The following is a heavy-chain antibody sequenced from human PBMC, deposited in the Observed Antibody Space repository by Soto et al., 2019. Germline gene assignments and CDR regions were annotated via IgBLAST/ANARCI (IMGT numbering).Heavy chain of an antibody. CDR3: ARDENMSGMDD. J-gene: IGHJ6*02. CDR1: GGSISTNH. Sequence: SETLSLTCTASGGSISTNHWTWIRQPPGKGLEWIGYIYYRGSTTYNPYLKSRVSISVDTSKNQFSLKLRPVTAADTAVYYCARDENMSGMDDWGQGTTVTVSS. V-gene: IGHV4-59*01. CDR2: IYYRGST.